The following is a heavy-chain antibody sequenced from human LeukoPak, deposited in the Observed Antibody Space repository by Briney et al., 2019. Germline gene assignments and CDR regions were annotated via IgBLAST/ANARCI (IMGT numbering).Heavy chain of an antibody. J-gene: IGHJ4*02. CDR2: ISNSGSTM. CDR1: GFTFSSYE. V-gene: IGHV3-48*03. D-gene: IGHD3-10*01. Sequence: GGSLRLSCVASGFTFSSYEMNWVRQAPGKGLEWVSYISNSGSTMYYADSVKGRFTISRDNTKNSLYLQMNSLRAEDTAVYYCARDWRHRDYGSGSLDYWGQGALVTVSS. CDR3: ARDWRHRDYGSGSLDY.